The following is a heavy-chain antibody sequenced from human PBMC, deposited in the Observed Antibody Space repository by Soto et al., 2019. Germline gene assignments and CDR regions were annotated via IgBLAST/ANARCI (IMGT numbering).Heavy chain of an antibody. Sequence: SETLSLTCTVSGGSISSSSYYWGWIRQPPGKGLEWIGSIYYSGSTYYNPSPKSRVTISVDTSKNQFSLKLSSVTAADTAVYYCARLGKATYYGMDVWGQGTTVT. V-gene: IGHV4-39*01. CDR1: GGSISSSSYY. J-gene: IGHJ6*02. D-gene: IGHD1-26*01. CDR2: IYYSGST. CDR3: ARLGKATYYGMDV.